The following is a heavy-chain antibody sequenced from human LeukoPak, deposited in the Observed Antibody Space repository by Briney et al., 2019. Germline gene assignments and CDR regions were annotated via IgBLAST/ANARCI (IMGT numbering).Heavy chain of an antibody. CDR3: ARRGSIAPRYYYGMDV. V-gene: IGHV5-10-1*01. D-gene: IGHD6-6*01. J-gene: IGHJ6*02. CDR1: GYSFTSYL. CDR2: IDPTDSYT. Sequence: GESLRISCKGSGYSFTSYLISWVRQMPGKGLEWMGRIDPTDSYTNYGPSFQGHVTISADKSISTAYPQWSSLKASDTAMYYCARRGSIAPRYYYGMDVWGQGTTVTVSS.